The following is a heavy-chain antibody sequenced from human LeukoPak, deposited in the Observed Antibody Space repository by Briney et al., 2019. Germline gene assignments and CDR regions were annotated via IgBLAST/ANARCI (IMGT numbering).Heavy chain of an antibody. CDR2: ILYDGSHK. Sequence: GRSLRLSCAASGFTFSSYSMHWVRQAPGETLEWVADILYDGSHKYYADSVKGRFTISRDNSRNTLYLQINSLRAEDTAVYYCAKEGRWLDSWGQGTLVTVSS. CDR1: GFTFSSYS. D-gene: IGHD4-23*01. CDR3: AKEGRWLDS. V-gene: IGHV3-30*04. J-gene: IGHJ4*02.